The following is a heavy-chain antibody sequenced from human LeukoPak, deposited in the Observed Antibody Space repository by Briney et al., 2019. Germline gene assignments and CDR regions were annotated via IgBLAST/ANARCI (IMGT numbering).Heavy chain of an antibody. V-gene: IGHV4-39*07. CDR1: GASINSDTYY. CDR3: ARYQTGTMFAV. J-gene: IGHJ4*02. CDR2: HSHSGSA. Sequence: SETLSHTCTVSGASINSDTYYWGWIRQPPGKGLEWVGTHSHSGSAYYNPSLGSRITMSLDTSENQLSLKLYSVTAADTAIYYCARYQTGTMFAVWGQGTLVTISS. D-gene: IGHD1/OR15-1a*01.